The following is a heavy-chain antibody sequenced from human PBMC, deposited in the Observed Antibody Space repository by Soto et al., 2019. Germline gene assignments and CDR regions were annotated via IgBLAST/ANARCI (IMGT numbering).Heavy chain of an antibody. V-gene: IGHV3-7*01. J-gene: IGHJ5*02. CDR1: GFTFSSFW. Sequence: LRLSCAASGFTFSSFWMSWARRAPGKGLEWVANIKQDGSDKNYVGSVKGRFTISRDNAKNSLYLQMNSLRVEDTAMYYCARDVSGKLGHDPWGQGTLVTVSS. CDR3: ARDVSGKLGHDP. D-gene: IGHD3-10*01. CDR2: IKQDGSDK.